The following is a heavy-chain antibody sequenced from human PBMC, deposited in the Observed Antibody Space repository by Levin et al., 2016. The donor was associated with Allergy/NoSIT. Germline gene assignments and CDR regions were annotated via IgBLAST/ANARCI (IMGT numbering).Heavy chain of an antibody. CDR2: ISGSGGST. J-gene: IGHJ4*02. CDR3: AKVISSWYFDYFDY. Sequence: WIRQPPGKGLEWVSAISGSGGSTYYADSVKGRFTISRDNSKNTLYLQMNSLRAEDTAVYYCAKVISSWYFDYFDYWGQGTLVTVSS. V-gene: IGHV3-23*01. D-gene: IGHD6-13*01.